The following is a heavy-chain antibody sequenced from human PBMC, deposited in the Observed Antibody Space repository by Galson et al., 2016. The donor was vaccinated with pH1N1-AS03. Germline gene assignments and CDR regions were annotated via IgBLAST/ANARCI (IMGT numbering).Heavy chain of an antibody. CDR2: IDYRGMA. V-gene: IGHV4-30-4*08. Sequence: LSLTCTVSGDSITSENYFWSWIRQPPGKGLEWIAYIDYRGMAYYKPSFTGRVTLLIDTYNNQFSLNLRSMTAADTAMYYCAREVNVVAESDAFDVWGQGTMVTVSS. D-gene: IGHD2-21*01. CDR1: GDSITSENYF. CDR3: AREVNVVAESDAFDV. J-gene: IGHJ3*01.